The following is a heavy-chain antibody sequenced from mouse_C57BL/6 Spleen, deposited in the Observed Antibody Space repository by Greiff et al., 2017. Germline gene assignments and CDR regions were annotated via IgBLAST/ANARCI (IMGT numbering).Heavy chain of an antibody. D-gene: IGHD2-1*01. CDR1: GYTFTSYW. Sequence: QVQLQQPGAELVKPGASVKLSCKASGYTFTSYWMHWVKQRPGQGLEWIGMIHPNSGSTNYNEKFKSKATLTVDTSSSTAYMQLSSLTSEDSAVYYCARLGGNYGFDYWGQGTTLTVSS. CDR3: ARLGGNYGFDY. CDR2: IHPNSGST. J-gene: IGHJ2*01. V-gene: IGHV1-64*01.